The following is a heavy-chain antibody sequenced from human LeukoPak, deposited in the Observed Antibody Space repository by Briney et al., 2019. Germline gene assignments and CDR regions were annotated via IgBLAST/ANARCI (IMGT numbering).Heavy chain of an antibody. D-gene: IGHD4-17*01. CDR2: ISGSGGST. CDR1: GFTFSSYA. J-gene: IGHJ5*02. V-gene: IGHV3-23*01. CDR3: AKGSSIDYDNWFDP. Sequence: GGSLRLSCAASGFTFSSYAMCWVRQAPGKGLEWVSAISGSGGSTYYADSVKGRFTISRDNSKNTLYLQMNSLRAEDTAVYYCAKGSSIDYDNWFDPWGQGTLVTVSS.